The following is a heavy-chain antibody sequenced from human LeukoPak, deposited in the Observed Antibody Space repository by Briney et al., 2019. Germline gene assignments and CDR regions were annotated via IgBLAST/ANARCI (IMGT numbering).Heavy chain of an antibody. CDR2: ISSISTTI. CDR1: GFTFSSYS. D-gene: IGHD2-15*01. J-gene: IGHJ6*03. V-gene: IGHV3-48*01. Sequence: VGSLRLSCAASGFTFSSYSMNWVRQAPGKGLEWVSYISSISTTIYYADSVKGRFTISRDNAKNSLYLQMNSLRAEDTGVYYCARDPGHGGNYYMDVWGKGTTVSVSS. CDR3: ARDPGHGGNYYMDV.